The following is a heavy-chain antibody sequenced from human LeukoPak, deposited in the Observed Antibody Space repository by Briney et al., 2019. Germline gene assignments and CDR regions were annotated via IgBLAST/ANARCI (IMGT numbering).Heavy chain of an antibody. V-gene: IGHV3-74*01. D-gene: IGHD6-6*01. J-gene: IGHJ3*02. Sequence: GGSLRLSCAASGFTFSSYWMHCVRQAPGKGLVWVSRISTDGSSTNSADSVKGRFTISRDNAKNTLYLQMNSLRAEDTAVHYCVREYSSSSGRAFDIWGQGTMVTVSP. CDR2: ISTDGSST. CDR3: VREYSSSSGRAFDI. CDR1: GFTFSSYW.